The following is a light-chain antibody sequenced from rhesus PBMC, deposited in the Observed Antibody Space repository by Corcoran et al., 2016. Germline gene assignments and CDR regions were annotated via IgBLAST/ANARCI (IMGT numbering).Light chain of an antibody. Sequence: DIQMTQSPSSLSASVGDRVTITCRASQTINSYLAWYQQRPGKVPKLLIYAASSLESGVPSRFSGSGSWTEFTPTINSLQPGDFSTYSCQPHNRHPWTFGQGTKVEIK. V-gene: IGKV1-44*02. CDR1: QTINSY. CDR3: QPHNRHPWT. CDR2: AAS. J-gene: IGKJ1*01.